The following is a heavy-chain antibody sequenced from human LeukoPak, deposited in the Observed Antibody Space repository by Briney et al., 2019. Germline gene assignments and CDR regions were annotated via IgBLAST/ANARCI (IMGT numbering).Heavy chain of an antibody. CDR3: AGIGRPAAFDI. J-gene: IGHJ3*02. V-gene: IGHV3-11*01. CDR1: GFTFSDYY. Sequence: GGSLRLSCAASGFTFSDYYMSWIRQAPGKGLEWVSYITSSGSTIYYADSTKGRFTISRDNAKHSLFLQLDSLRAEDTAVYYCAGIGRPAAFDIWGQGTLVIVSS. CDR2: ITSSGSTI. D-gene: IGHD6-6*01.